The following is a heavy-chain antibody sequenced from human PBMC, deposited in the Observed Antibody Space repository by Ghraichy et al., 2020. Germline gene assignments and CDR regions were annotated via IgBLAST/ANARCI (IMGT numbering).Heavy chain of an antibody. CDR2: ISYDGSNK. Sequence: GGSLRLSCAASGFTFSSYGMHWVRQAPGKGLEWVAVISYDGSNKYYADSVKGRFTISRDNSKNTLYPQMNSLRAEDTAVYYCAKDLGTTVTSPFDYWGQGTLVTVSS. CDR3: AKDLGTTVTSPFDY. V-gene: IGHV3-30*18. D-gene: IGHD4-17*01. J-gene: IGHJ4*02. CDR1: GFTFSSYG.